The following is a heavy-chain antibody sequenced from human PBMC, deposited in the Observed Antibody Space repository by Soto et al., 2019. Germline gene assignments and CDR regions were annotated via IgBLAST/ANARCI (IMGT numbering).Heavy chain of an antibody. Sequence: GGSLRLSCAASGFVLSSFSMNWARQAPGKGLEWVAYVSGGGNTIYYADSVKGRFTISRDNAKNSLYLQMNSLRAEDTAVYYCARDWDSSGYFWFDPWGQGTLVTVSS. D-gene: IGHD3-22*01. CDR1: GFVLSSFS. J-gene: IGHJ5*02. V-gene: IGHV3-48*04. CDR3: ARDWDSSGYFWFDP. CDR2: VSGGGNTI.